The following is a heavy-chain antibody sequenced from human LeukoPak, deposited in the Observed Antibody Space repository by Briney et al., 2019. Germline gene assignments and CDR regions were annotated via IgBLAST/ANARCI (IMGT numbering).Heavy chain of an antibody. Sequence: GSLRLSCAASGFTFSSYAMGWVRQAPGKGLEWVSAISGSGGSTYYADSVKGRFTISRDNSKNTLYLQMHSLRAEDTAVYYCAKDNFGVVTGPYFDYWGQGTLVTVSS. V-gene: IGHV3-23*01. CDR1: GFTFSSYA. CDR3: AKDNFGVVTGPYFDY. CDR2: ISGSGGST. J-gene: IGHJ4*02. D-gene: IGHD3-3*01.